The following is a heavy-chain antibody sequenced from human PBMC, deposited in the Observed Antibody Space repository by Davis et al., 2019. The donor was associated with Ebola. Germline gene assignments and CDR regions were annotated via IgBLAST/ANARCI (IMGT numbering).Heavy chain of an antibody. D-gene: IGHD6-19*01. J-gene: IGHJ3*02. CDR1: GFTFSSYA. Sequence: GESLKISCAASGFTFSSYAMSWVRQAPGKGLEWVSAISGSGGSTYYADSVKGRFTISRDNSKNTLYLQMNSLGAEDTAVYYCAKGMTLWLVHAFDIWGQGTMVTVSS. CDR3: AKGMTLWLVHAFDI. CDR2: ISGSGGST. V-gene: IGHV3-23*01.